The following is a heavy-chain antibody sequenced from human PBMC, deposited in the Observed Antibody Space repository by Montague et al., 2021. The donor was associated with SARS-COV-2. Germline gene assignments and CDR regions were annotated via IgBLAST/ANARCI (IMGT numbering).Heavy chain of an antibody. CDR2: IYYSGST. D-gene: IGHD3-22*01. CDR3: ARHYYDSSGYYSPGYFDL. CDR1: GGSISSSSYY. Sequence: SETLSLTCTVSGGSISSSSYYWGWIRQPPGKGLEWIGSIYYSGSTYYNPSLQSRVTISVDTSENQFSLKLSSVTAADTAVYYCARHYYDSSGYYSPGYFDLWGRGTLVTVSS. V-gene: IGHV4-39*01. J-gene: IGHJ2*01.